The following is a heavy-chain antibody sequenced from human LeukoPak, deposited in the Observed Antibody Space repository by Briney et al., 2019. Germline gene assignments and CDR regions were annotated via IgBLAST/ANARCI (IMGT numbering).Heavy chain of an antibody. CDR3: AELGITMIGGV. CDR1: GFTFSSYE. CDR2: ISSSGGTI. V-gene: IGHV3-48*03. J-gene: IGHJ6*04. D-gene: IGHD3-10*02. Sequence: GGSLRLSCAASGFTFSSYEMNWVRQAPGKGLEWVSYISSSGGTIYYADSVKGRFTISRDNAKNSLYLQMNSLRAEDTVVYYCAELGITMIGGVWGKGTTVTISS.